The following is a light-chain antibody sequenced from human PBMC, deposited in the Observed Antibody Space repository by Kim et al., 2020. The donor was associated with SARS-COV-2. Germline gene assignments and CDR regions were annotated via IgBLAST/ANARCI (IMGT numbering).Light chain of an antibody. CDR3: QSYNRDNVL. Sequence: KTVTISCTRSSGSIDANYVQWYQQRPGGVPTTVIYEDDQRPSGVSDRFSGSIDNSSNSASLTISGLRTEDEADYYCQSYNRDNVLFGGGTKLTVL. CDR1: SGSIDANY. CDR2: EDD. J-gene: IGLJ2*01. V-gene: IGLV6-57*03.